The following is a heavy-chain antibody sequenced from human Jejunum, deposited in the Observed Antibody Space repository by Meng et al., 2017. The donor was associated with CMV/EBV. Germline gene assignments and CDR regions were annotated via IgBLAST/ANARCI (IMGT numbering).Heavy chain of an antibody. CDR1: FSFSNFA. D-gene: IGHD2-2*01. Sequence: FSFSNFAMSWVRQAPGQGLDRVSAISGSGLSTYFSESVKGRFTISRDNSKNTLYLEMNNLRPEDSAVYYCAKDGAGSTGLLGAYFFDSWGQGTLVTVSS. CDR3: AKDGAGSTGLLGAYFFDS. CDR2: ISGSGLST. V-gene: IGHV3-23*01. J-gene: IGHJ4*02.